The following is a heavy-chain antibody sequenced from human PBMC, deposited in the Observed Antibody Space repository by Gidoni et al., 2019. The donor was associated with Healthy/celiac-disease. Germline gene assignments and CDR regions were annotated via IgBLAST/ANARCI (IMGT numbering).Heavy chain of an antibody. CDR1: GFTFDDYA. D-gene: IGHD7-27*01. Sequence: EVQLVESGGGLVQPGRSLRLSCAASGFTFDDYAMHWVRQAPGKGLEWVSGISWNSGSIGDADSVKGRFTISRDNAKNSLYLQMNSLRAEDTALYYCAKDSSTGRYYYGMDVWGQGTTVTVSS. CDR2: ISWNSGSI. CDR3: AKDSSTGRYYYGMDV. J-gene: IGHJ6*02. V-gene: IGHV3-9*01.